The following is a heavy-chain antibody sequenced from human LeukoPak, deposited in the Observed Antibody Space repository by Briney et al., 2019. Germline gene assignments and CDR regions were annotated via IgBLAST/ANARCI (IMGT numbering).Heavy chain of an antibody. CDR1: GFTFSSYA. V-gene: IGHV3-23*01. CDR2: ISGSGGST. Sequence: GRSLRLSCAASGFTFSSYAMSWGRQAPGEGLEWVSAISGSGGSTYYADSVKGRFTISRDNSKNTLYLQMNSLRAEDTAVYYCAKVAPSPYSSGWYVSYWGQGTLVTVSS. CDR3: AKVAPSPYSSGWYVSY. D-gene: IGHD6-19*01. J-gene: IGHJ4*02.